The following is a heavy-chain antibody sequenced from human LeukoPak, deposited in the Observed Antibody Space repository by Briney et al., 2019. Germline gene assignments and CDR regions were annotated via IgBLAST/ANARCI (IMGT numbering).Heavy chain of an antibody. V-gene: IGHV3-23*01. CDR3: AQSSGYNYAVS. CDR2: ISGSGRNT. Sequence: GGSLRLSCVAPGFTFNNYAMTWVRQAPGKGLEWVSSISGSGRNTCYADSVKGRFTISRDNSRNTVYLQLNSLRVDNTAVFYCAQSSGYNYAVSWGQGTLVAVSS. D-gene: IGHD5-18*01. CDR1: GFTFNNYA. J-gene: IGHJ5*02.